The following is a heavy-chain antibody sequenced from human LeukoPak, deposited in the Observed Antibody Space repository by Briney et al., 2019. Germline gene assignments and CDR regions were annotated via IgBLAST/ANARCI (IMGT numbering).Heavy chain of an antibody. J-gene: IGHJ4*02. Sequence: GGSLRLSCAASGFTFSTYAMIWVRQAPGKGLEWVSTISGSGGSTYYADSVKGRFTISRDNSKNTLYLQMNSLRAEDTAVYYCARSLWVAVAGRKTDYWGQGTLATVSS. D-gene: IGHD6-19*01. V-gene: IGHV3-23*01. CDR3: ARSLWVAVAGRKTDY. CDR2: ISGSGGST. CDR1: GFTFSTYA.